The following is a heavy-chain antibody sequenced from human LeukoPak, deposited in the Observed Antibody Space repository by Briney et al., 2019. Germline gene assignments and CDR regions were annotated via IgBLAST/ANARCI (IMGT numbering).Heavy chain of an antibody. V-gene: IGHV3-23*01. CDR2: ICGSGGST. CDR3: AKGIGRAVIAAAPRAGYYYYGMDV. D-gene: IGHD6-13*01. J-gene: IGHJ6*02. CDR1: GFTFSSYA. Sequence: GGSLRLSCAASGFTFSSYAMSWVRQAPGRGLEWVSAICGSGGSTYYADSVKGRFTISRDNSKNTLYLQMNSLRAEDTAVYYCAKGIGRAVIAAAPRAGYYYYGMDVWGQGTTVTVSS.